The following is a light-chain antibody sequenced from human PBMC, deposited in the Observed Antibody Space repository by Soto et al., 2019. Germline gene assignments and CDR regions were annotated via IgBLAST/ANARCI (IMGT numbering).Light chain of an antibody. Sequence: EIVMTQSPATLSVSPGERATLSCRASQSVSSDLAWYQQKPGQAPRLLIYAASTRATGIPARFSGSGSGTEFTLTISSLQSEDFAVYYCQQYNSWPPRWTFGQGTKVEIK. CDR2: AAS. J-gene: IGKJ1*01. CDR1: QSVSSD. CDR3: QQYNSWPPRWT. V-gene: IGKV3-15*01.